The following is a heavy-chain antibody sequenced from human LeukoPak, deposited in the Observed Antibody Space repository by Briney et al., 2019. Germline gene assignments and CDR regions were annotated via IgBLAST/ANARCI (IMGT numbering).Heavy chain of an antibody. V-gene: IGHV3-11*01. CDR3: ARDSSRYSGYDSNNYYYYYGMDV. Sequence: GGSLRLSCAASGFTFSDYYMSWIRQAPGKGLEWVSYISSSGSTIYYADSVKGRFTISRDNDKNSLYLQMNSLRAEDTAVYYCARDSSRYSGYDSNNYYYYYGMDVWGQGTTVTVSS. CDR2: ISSSGSTI. CDR1: GFTFSDYY. J-gene: IGHJ6*02. D-gene: IGHD5-12*01.